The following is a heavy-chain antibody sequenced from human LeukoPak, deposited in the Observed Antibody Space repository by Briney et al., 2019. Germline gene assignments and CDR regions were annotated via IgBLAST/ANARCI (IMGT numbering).Heavy chain of an antibody. CDR1: GYTFTTYY. V-gene: IGHV1-46*01. J-gene: IGHJ4*02. CDR2: INPRGGST. Sequence: ASVTVSCKASGYTFTTYYMHWLRQAPGQGPEWMGIINPRGGSTDYAQKFQGRVTMTSDTSTSTVYMELHSLRSDDTAVYFCARVGMTAATADFWGQGTLVTVSS. D-gene: IGHD6-25*01. CDR3: ARVGMTAATADF.